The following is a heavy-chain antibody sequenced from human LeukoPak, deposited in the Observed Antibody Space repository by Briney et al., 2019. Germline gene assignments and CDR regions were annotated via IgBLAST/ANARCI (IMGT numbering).Heavy chain of an antibody. CDR3: VCRQKTAYEISDY. CDR1: GYTFTGYY. Sequence: SVKVSCKASGYTFTGYYMHWVRQAPGQGLEWMGWISPNSGGTKYAQKFQDRVTMTRDTSMTTASMELSRLRSDDTAVYYFVCRQKTAYEISDYWGQGTLVTVSS. D-gene: IGHD2-21*01. V-gene: IGHV1-2*02. CDR2: ISPNSGGT. J-gene: IGHJ4*02.